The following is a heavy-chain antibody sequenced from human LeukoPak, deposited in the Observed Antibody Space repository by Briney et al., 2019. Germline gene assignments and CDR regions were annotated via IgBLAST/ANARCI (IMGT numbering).Heavy chain of an antibody. CDR3: ARDNYDFWSGSHHYFDY. V-gene: IGHV4-39*07. D-gene: IGHD3-3*01. CDR2: IYYSGGT. J-gene: IGHJ4*02. Sequence: SETLSLTCTVSGGSISSSSYYWGWIRQPPGKGLEWIGSIYYSGGTYYNPSLKSRVTISVDTSENQFSLKLSSVTAADTAVYYCARDNYDFWSGSHHYFDYWGQGTLVTVSS. CDR1: GGSISSSSYY.